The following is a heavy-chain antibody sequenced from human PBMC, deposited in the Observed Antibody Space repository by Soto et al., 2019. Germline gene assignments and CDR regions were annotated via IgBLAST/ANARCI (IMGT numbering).Heavy chain of an antibody. CDR2: ISGSGGST. D-gene: IGHD2-2*01. V-gene: IGHV3-23*01. J-gene: IGHJ6*02. CDR1: GFTFSSYA. CDR3: AKSSAGKRYCSSTSCYYYYGMDV. Sequence: GRSLRLSCAASGFTFSSYAMSWVRQAPGKGLEWVSAISGSGGSTYYADSVKGRFTISRDNSKNTLYLQMNSLRAEDTAVYYCAKSSAGKRYCSSTSCYYYYGMDVWGQGTTVTVSS.